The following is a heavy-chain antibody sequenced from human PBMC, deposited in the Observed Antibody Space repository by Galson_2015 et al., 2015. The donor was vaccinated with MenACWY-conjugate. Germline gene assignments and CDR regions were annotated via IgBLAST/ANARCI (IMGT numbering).Heavy chain of an antibody. D-gene: IGHD3-9*01. CDR1: GFTLSSNY. V-gene: IGHV3-53*01. CDR3: ARTYYNILTDSHAGPRHWYFDL. CDR2: FYSGGGI. Sequence: SLRLSCAASGFTLSSNYMNWVRQAPGKGLEWVSVFYSGGGIYYADSVKGRFTISRDSSKNMLYLQMNSLSADDTAFYYCARTYYNILTDSHAGPRHWYFDLWGRGTLVTVSS. J-gene: IGHJ2*01.